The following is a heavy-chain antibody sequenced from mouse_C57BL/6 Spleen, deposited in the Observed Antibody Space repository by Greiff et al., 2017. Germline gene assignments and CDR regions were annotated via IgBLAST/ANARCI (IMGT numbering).Heavy chain of an antibody. CDR1: GYAFSSYW. CDR2: IYPGDGDT. Sequence: QVQLQQSGAELVKPGASVKISCKASGYAFSSYWMNWVKQRPGKGLEWIGQIYPGDGDTNYNGKFKGKATLTADKSSSTAYMQLSSLTSEDSAVYFCARERTAHATYAMDYWGQGTSVTVSS. CDR3: ARERTAHATYAMDY. D-gene: IGHD3-2*02. J-gene: IGHJ4*01. V-gene: IGHV1-80*01.